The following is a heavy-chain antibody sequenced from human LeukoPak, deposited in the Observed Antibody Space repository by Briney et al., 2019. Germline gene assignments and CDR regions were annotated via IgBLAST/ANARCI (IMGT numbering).Heavy chain of an antibody. D-gene: IGHD6-19*01. V-gene: IGHV1-2*02. CDR2: INPNSGGT. J-gene: IGHJ4*02. Sequence: ASVKVSCKASGYTFAGYYMHWVRQAPGQGLEWMGWINPNSGGTNYAQKFQGRVTMTRDTSISTAYMELSRLRSDDTAVYYCARDRSDSSGWYYVLGYWGQGTLVTVSS. CDR1: GYTFAGYY. CDR3: ARDRSDSSGWYYVLGY.